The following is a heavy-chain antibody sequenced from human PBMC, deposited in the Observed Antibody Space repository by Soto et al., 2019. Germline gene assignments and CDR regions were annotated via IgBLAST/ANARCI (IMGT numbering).Heavy chain of an antibody. D-gene: IGHD7-27*01. CDR1: GFTFTNYA. J-gene: IGHJ4*02. V-gene: IGHV3-23*01. CDR2: IDGSGQTT. Sequence: EVQMLESGGDLIQPGGSLRLSCAVSGFTFTNYAMSWVRHTSGKGLEWVSSIDGSGQTTYYAASVKGRFKISRDNSRNLMLLQRNRLRAEDMAIYYCARYAGVSPGVRFHFDYWGQGSVVSVSS. CDR3: ARYAGVSPGVRFHFDY.